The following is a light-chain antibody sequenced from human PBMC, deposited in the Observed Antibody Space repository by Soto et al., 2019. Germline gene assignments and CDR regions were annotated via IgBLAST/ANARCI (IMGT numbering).Light chain of an antibody. CDR2: AAS. J-gene: IGKJ3*01. CDR1: QHISRW. Sequence: DIQMTQSPSSVSASVGDRVTITCRASQHISRWLAWYQQKPGEAPKLLITAASTLQSGVPSRFSVSVSGTDFTLTIISLQPEDFATYYCLQAYKCPHTFGPGTKVDIK. V-gene: IGKV1D-12*01. CDR3: LQAYKCPHT.